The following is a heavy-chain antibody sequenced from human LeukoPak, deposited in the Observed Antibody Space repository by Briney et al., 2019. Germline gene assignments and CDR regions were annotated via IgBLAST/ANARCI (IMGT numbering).Heavy chain of an antibody. CDR2: ISNKGSII. J-gene: IGHJ4*02. Sequence: VGSLRLSCVASRFTFRDSKMNWVRPAPEKGLECVSYISNKGSIIYYSDSVKGRFTISRDITKKSLYLQMNRLRAEDTAVYYCARDFGYFWGQGPLVTVSS. CDR1: RFTFRDSK. D-gene: IGHD3-10*01. CDR3: ARDFGYF. V-gene: IGHV3-48*03.